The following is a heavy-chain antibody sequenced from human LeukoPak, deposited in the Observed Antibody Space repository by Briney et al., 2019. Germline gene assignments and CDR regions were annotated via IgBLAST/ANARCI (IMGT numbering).Heavy chain of an antibody. CDR2: ISYDGSNK. D-gene: IGHD2-2*01. J-gene: IGHJ4*02. CDR1: GFTFSSYG. Sequence: GGSLRLSCAASGFTFSSYGMHWVRQAPGKGLEWVAVISYDGSNKYYADSVKGRFTISRDNSKNTLYLQMNSLRAEDTAVYYCARGPNIVVVPAAIGEGYYFDYWGQGTLVTVSS. CDR3: ARGPNIVVVPAAIGEGYYFDY. V-gene: IGHV3-30*03.